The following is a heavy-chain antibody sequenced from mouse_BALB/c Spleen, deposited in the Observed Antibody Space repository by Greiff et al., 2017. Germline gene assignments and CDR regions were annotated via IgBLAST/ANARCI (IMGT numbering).Heavy chain of an antibody. D-gene: IGHD2-10*02. CDR2: IWAGGST. V-gene: IGHV2-9*02. CDR3: ARDQGYGTYYFDY. Sequence: VQLQESGPGLVAPSQSLSITCTVSGFSLTSYGVHWVRQPPGKGLEWLGVIWAGGSTNYNSALMSRLSISKDNSKSQVFLKMNSLQTDDTAMYYCARDQGYGTYYFDYWGQGTTLTVSS. CDR1: GFSLTSYG. J-gene: IGHJ2*01.